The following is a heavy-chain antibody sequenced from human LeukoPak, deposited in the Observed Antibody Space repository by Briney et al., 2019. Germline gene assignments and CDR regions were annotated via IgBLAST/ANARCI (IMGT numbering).Heavy chain of an antibody. V-gene: IGHV3-23*01. CDR2: ISGFNT. J-gene: IGHJ4*02. Sequence: GGSLRLSCRTSGFAFNNYAMNWVRQPPGKGLEWISGISGFNTYYADSVNGRFTISRDNSKNVLYLQMNRLRVEDTAVYYCVKDVCTSPRCLLYSDSWGQGALVTVSS. CDR1: GFAFNNYA. CDR3: VKDVCTSPRCLLYSDS. D-gene: IGHD2-2*01.